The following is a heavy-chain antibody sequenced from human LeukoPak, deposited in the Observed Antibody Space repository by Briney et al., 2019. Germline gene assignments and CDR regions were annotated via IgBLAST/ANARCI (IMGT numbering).Heavy chain of an antibody. CDR3: ARGGVAPKYYFDY. D-gene: IGHD3-10*01. CDR2: IYDSGAA. V-gene: IGHV4-59*11. Sequence: SETLSLTCTASGGSISPLYWSWIRQPPGKGLEFIWYIYDSGAANYNPSLKSRVTLSVDTSKNQFSLKLSAVAAGDTAVYYCARGGVAPKYYFDYWGQGTLVTVSS. CDR1: GGSISPLY. J-gene: IGHJ4*02.